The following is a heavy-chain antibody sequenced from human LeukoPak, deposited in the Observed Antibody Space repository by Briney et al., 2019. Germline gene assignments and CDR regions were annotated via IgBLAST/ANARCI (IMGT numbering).Heavy chain of an antibody. CDR1: GYMFTSYG. V-gene: IGHV1-18*01. Sequence: ASVKVSCKASGYMFTSYGISWVRQAPGQGLEWMGWISAYNGNTNYAQKLQGRVTMTTDTSTSTAYMELRSLRSDDTAVYYCARDKGPWELTAYDYWGQGTLVTVSS. CDR2: ISAYNGNT. D-gene: IGHD1-26*01. J-gene: IGHJ4*02. CDR3: ARDKGPWELTAYDY.